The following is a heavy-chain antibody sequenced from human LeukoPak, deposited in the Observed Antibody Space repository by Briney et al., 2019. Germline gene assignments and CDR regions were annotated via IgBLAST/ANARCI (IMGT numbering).Heavy chain of an antibody. Sequence: ASVKVSCKVSGYTLTELSMHWVRQAPGQGLEWMGIIDPGGDTTSYAQKVQGRVTMTRDTSTSTVHMELSSLRSEDTAVYYCARRSSHDYHGMDVWGQGTTVTVSS. V-gene: IGHV1-46*01. CDR3: ARRSSHDYHGMDV. D-gene: IGHD5-24*01. CDR1: GYTLTELS. CDR2: IDPGGDTT. J-gene: IGHJ6*02.